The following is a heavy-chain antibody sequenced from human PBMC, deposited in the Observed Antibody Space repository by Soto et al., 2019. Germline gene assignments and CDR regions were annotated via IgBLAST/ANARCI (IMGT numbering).Heavy chain of an antibody. Sequence: GGSLRLSCAASGFTFSSYSMNWVRQAPGKGLEWVSSISSSSSYIYYADSVKGRFTISRDNAKNSLYLQMNSLRAEDTAVYYCARSCSGGSCYQQRADKYFDYWGQGTLVTVSS. D-gene: IGHD2-15*01. CDR3: ARSCSGGSCYQQRADKYFDY. CDR2: ISSSSSYI. V-gene: IGHV3-21*01. J-gene: IGHJ4*02. CDR1: GFTFSSYS.